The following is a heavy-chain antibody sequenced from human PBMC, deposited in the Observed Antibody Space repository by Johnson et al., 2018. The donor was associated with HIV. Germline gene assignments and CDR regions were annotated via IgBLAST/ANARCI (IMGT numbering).Heavy chain of an antibody. Sequence: QEKLVESGGGVVQPGRSLRLSCAVSGFTFSSFGMHWVRQAPGKGLEWVSVIYRSGSTYYVDSVKGRFTISRDNSKNTLHLQMNSLRAGDTAVYYCARGARDDSSGSFAFDIWGQGTMVTVSS. CDR3: ARGARDDSSGSFAFDI. D-gene: IGHD3-22*01. J-gene: IGHJ3*02. CDR2: IYRSGST. CDR1: GFTFSSFG. V-gene: IGHV3-NL1*01.